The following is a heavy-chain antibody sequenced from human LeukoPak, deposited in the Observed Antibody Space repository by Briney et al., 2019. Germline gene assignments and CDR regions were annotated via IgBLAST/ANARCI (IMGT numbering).Heavy chain of an antibody. V-gene: IGHV4-34*01. J-gene: IGHJ5*02. Sequence: SETLSLTCAVYGGSFSGYYWSWIRQPPGKGLEWIGEINHSGSTNYNPSLKSRVTISVDTSKNQFSLKLSSVTAADTAVYYCARQPSPRRANWFDPWGQGTLVTVSS. CDR1: GGSFSGYY. CDR2: INHSGST. D-gene: IGHD6-6*01. CDR3: ARQPSPRRANWFDP.